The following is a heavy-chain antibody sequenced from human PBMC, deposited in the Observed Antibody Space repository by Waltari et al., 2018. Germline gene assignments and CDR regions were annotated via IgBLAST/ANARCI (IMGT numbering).Heavy chain of an antibody. V-gene: IGHV4-34*02. Sequence: QVQLQQWGAGLLKPSETLSLTCGVSGGSFSGYYWGWIRQPPGKGLEWLGEVDHGGSATYHPSIKSRVTMSVDTSSNQFSLKMISVTAADTAVYYCARGNGGYSDWGPGALVAVSS. J-gene: IGHJ4*02. CDR1: GGSFSGYY. CDR2: VDHGGSA. CDR3: ARGNGGYSD. D-gene: IGHD1-26*01.